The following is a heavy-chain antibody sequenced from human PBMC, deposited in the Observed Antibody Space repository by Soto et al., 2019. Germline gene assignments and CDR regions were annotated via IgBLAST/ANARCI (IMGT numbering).Heavy chain of an antibody. D-gene: IGHD6-13*01. CDR1: GGSISSGGYY. CDR2: IYYSGST. Sequence: SETLSLTCTVSGGSISSGGYYWSWIRQHPGKGLEWIGYIYYSGSTYYNPSLKSRVTISVDTSKNQFSLKLSSVTAADTAVYYCARVTVAAAADYWGQGTLVTVSS. V-gene: IGHV4-31*03. J-gene: IGHJ4*02. CDR3: ARVTVAAAADY.